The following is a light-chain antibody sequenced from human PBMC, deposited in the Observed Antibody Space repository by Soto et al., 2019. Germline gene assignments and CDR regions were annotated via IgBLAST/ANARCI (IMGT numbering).Light chain of an antibody. V-gene: IGKV3-11*01. CDR3: QQRINWSWT. CDR1: QSVSRY. J-gene: IGKJ1*01. Sequence: EIVLTQSPATLSLSPGERATLSCRASQSVSRYLAWYQQKPGQAPRLLIYDASNRATGIPARFSGSGSGTDFTLTISSLEPEDFAVYYCQQRINWSWTFGKGTKVEIK. CDR2: DAS.